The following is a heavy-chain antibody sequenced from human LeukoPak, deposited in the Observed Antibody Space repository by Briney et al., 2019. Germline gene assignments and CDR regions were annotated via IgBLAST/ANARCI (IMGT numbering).Heavy chain of an antibody. D-gene: IGHD3-22*01. Sequence: PSETLSLTCTVSGGSISSGSYYWSWIRHPAGKGLEWIGRIYTSGSTNYNPSLKSRVTISVDTSKNQFSLKLSSVTAADTAVYYCARSSITMTLYYYYYYMDVWGKGTTVTISS. CDR3: ARSSITMTLYYYYYYMDV. V-gene: IGHV4-61*02. J-gene: IGHJ6*03. CDR2: IYTSGST. CDR1: GGSISSGSYY.